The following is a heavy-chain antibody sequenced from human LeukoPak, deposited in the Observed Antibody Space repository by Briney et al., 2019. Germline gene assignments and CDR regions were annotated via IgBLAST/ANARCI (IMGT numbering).Heavy chain of an antibody. CDR2: IYSGGST. CDR1: GGSFSGYY. V-gene: IGHV3-66*01. CDR3: ARARDGYNYDFDY. D-gene: IGHD5-24*01. Sequence: ETLSLTCAVYGGSFSGYYWSWVRQAPGKGLEWVSVIYSGGSTYYADSVKGRFTISRDNSKNTLYLQMNSLRAEDTAVYYCARARDGYNYDFDYWGQGTLVTVSS. J-gene: IGHJ4*02.